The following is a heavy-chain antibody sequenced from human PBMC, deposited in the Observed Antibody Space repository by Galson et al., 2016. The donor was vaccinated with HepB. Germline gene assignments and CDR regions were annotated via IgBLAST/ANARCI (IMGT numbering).Heavy chain of an antibody. J-gene: IGHJ4*02. D-gene: IGHD3-16*01. CDR2: ISHTGST. V-gene: IGHV4-34*01. CDR3: ARSHLGFSLRSHFKRPRIDF. CDR1: GGSFNSYY. Sequence: ATLSLTCAVYGGSFNSYYWNWIRQPPGKGLEWIGEISHTGSTNYNPSLKSRVSISIDTSKYQFSLKLNSVTAADAAVYYCARSHLGFSLRSHFKRPRIDFWGQGTLVTVSS.